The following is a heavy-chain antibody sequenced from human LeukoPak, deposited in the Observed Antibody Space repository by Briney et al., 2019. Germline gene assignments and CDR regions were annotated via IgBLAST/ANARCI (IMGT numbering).Heavy chain of an antibody. CDR1: GITFSNYN. D-gene: IGHD4-17*01. CDR3: ARLPDDYGDYKYFQH. J-gene: IGHJ1*01. Sequence: GGSLRLSCAAPGITFSNYNMNWVRQAPGKGLEWISSITSSSSYTFYADSVKGRFTISRDNAKNSLYLQMNSLRVEDTAVYYCARLPDDYGDYKYFQHWGQGTLVTVSS. V-gene: IGHV3-21*01. CDR2: ITSSSSYT.